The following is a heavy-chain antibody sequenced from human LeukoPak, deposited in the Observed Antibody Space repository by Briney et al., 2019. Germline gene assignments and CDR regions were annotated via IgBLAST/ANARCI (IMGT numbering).Heavy chain of an antibody. CDR3: ARLSIVGTTPDY. Sequence: SETLSLTCTVSGYSISSGYYWGWIRQPPEKGLQWIGYISSSGSTNYNPSLKSRVTISVDTSKNQFSLHLNSLTAAGTAVYYCARLSIVGTTPDYWGQGTLVTVSS. CDR1: GYSISSGYY. D-gene: IGHD1-26*01. V-gene: IGHV4-38-2*02. CDR2: ISSSGST. J-gene: IGHJ4*02.